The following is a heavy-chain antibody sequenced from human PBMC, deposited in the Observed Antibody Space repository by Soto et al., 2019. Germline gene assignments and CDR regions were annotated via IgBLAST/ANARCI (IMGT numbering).Heavy chain of an antibody. Sequence: QITLKESGPPLVKPTQTLTLTCTFSGFSLSTSGVGVGWIRQPPGKALEWLAVIYWDDSYHYSPSLKSRLTTTKDTSKNQVVLTMTNMDPVDTATYYCAHKGYGDYPLDYWGQGTLVTVSS. V-gene: IGHV2-5*02. J-gene: IGHJ4*02. CDR1: GFSLSTSGVG. CDR3: AHKGYGDYPLDY. CDR2: IYWDDSY. D-gene: IGHD4-17*01.